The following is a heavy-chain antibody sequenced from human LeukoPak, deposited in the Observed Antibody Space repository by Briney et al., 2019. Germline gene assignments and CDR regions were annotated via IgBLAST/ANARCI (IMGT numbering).Heavy chain of an antibody. J-gene: IGHJ4*02. CDR1: GGSVSNYY. D-gene: IGHD7-27*01. Sequence: SETLSLTCTASGGSVSNYYWSWIRQSPGKGLEWIGYIYYTETSYNPSLKSRVTISVDTPKNQFSLKLYSVTAADTAVYYCATRKLGNDYWGQGTLVTVSS. CDR3: ATRKLGNDY. V-gene: IGHV4-59*02. CDR2: IYYTET.